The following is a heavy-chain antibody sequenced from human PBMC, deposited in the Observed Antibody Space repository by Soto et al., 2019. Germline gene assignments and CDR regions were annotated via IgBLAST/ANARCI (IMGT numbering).Heavy chain of an antibody. CDR2: ISSNSAYI. CDR3: TRDASRDSSARGWFDP. V-gene: IGHV3-21*01. D-gene: IGHD6-13*01. CDR1: GFTFRSFT. J-gene: IGHJ5*02. Sequence: GGSLRLSCAASGFTFRSFTMNWVRQAPGKGLEWVSTISSNSAYIYYTDALRGRFTISRDNAKNSLHLQMNSLRAEDTAVYYCTRDASRDSSARGWFDPWGPGTLVTAPQ.